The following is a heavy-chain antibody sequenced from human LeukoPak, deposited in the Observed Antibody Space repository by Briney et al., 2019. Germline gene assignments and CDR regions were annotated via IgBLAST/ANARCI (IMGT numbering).Heavy chain of an antibody. J-gene: IGHJ4*02. V-gene: IGHV3-23*01. CDR2: ISGSGGST. Sequence: GGSLRLSCAASGFTFSSYAMSWVRQAPGKGLEWVSAISGSGGSTYYADSVKGRFTISRDNSKNTLYLQMNSLRAEDTAVYYCAATVTTSPVTPGSFDYWGQGTLVTVSS. D-gene: IGHD4-17*01. CDR3: AATVTTSPVTPGSFDY. CDR1: GFTFSSYA.